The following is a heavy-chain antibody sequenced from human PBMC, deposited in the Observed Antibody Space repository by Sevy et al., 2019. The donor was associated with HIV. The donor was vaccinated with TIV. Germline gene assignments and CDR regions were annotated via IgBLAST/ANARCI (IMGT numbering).Heavy chain of an antibody. CDR1: GYNFTPYW. V-gene: IGHV5-51*01. Sequence: GESLKISCKGSGYNFTPYWIGWVRQMPGKGLEWMGIIHPDDSDTGYSPSFQGHVTISADKSISTAYLQWSSLKASDTAMYYCARQGQLDYFDYWGQGTLVTVSS. CDR2: IHPDDSDT. CDR3: ARQGQLDYFDY. D-gene: IGHD6-13*01. J-gene: IGHJ4*02.